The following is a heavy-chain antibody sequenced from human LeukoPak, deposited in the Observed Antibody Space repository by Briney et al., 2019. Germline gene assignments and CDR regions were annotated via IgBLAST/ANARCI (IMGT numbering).Heavy chain of an antibody. Sequence: ASVKVSCKASGYTFTSYGISWVRQAPGQGLEWMGWISAYNGNTNYAQKLQGRVTMTTDTSTSTAYMELSSLRSEDTAVYYCARGTVTDYYYYYGMDVWGQGTTVTVSS. D-gene: IGHD4-17*01. CDR2: ISAYNGNT. J-gene: IGHJ6*02. CDR1: GYTFTSYG. V-gene: IGHV1-18*01. CDR3: ARGTVTDYYYYYGMDV.